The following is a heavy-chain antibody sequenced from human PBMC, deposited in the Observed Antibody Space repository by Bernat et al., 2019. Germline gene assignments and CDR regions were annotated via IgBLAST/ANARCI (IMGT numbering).Heavy chain of an antibody. J-gene: IGHJ4*02. Sequence: QVQLAQPGAEVKKPGASVKVSCKASGYIFTDYFIQWVRQAPGQGLEWMGRINSDTGVTTYTQKFKGRVPMTRDTSISTAYMELRSLTSDDTAVYYCARDLASTAFWEFDYWGRGTQVTVSS. V-gene: IGHV1-2*06. D-gene: IGHD2-21*02. CDR2: INSDTGVT. CDR1: GYIFTDYF. CDR3: ARDLASTAFWEFDY.